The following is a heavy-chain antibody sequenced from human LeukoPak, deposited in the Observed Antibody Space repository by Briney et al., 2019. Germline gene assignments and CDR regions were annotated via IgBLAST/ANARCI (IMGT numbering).Heavy chain of an antibody. J-gene: IGHJ4*02. CDR1: GYTFTGYY. CDR2: IIPIFGTA. CDR3: ASGYDYYFDY. D-gene: IGHD5-12*01. Sequence: SVKVSCKASGYTFTGYYMYWVRQAPGQGLEWMGGIIPIFGTANYAQKFQGRVTITTDESTSTAYMELSSLRSEDTAVYYCASGYDYYFDYWGQGTLVTVSS. V-gene: IGHV1-69*05.